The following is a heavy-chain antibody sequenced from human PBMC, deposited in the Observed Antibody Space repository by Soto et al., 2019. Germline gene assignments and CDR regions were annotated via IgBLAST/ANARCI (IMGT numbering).Heavy chain of an antibody. CDR2: INSDGSST. J-gene: IGHJ3*02. CDR3: ARDRYCSGGSCHFDALDI. D-gene: IGHD2-15*01. Sequence: GGSLRLSCAASGFTFSSYWMHWVRQAPGKGLVWVSRINSDGSSTSYADSVKGRFTISRDNAKNTLYLQMNSLRAEDTAVYYCARDRYCSGGSCHFDALDIWGQGTMVTVSS. V-gene: IGHV3-74*01. CDR1: GFTFSSYW.